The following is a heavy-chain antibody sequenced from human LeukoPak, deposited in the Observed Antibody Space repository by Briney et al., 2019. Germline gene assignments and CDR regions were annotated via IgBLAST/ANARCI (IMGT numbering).Heavy chain of an antibody. CDR3: ARSGPSRFLEWLLIV. CDR1: GGTFSSYA. D-gene: IGHD3-3*01. J-gene: IGHJ4*02. V-gene: IGHV1-69*05. Sequence: SVKVSCKASGGTFSSYAISWVRQAPGQGLEWMGRIIPIFGTASYAQKFQGRVTITTDESTSTAYMELSSLRSEDTAVYYCARSGPSRFLEWLLIVWGQGTLVTVSS. CDR2: IIPIFGTA.